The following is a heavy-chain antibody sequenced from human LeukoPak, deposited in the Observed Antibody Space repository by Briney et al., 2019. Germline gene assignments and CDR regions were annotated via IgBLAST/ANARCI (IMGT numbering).Heavy chain of an antibody. J-gene: IGHJ4*02. CDR1: GFTFSSYE. V-gene: IGHV3-48*03. Sequence: GGSLRLSCAASGFTFSSYEMNWVRQAPGKGLEWVSCISSSGSTIYYADSVKGRFTISRDNAKNSLYLQMNSLRAEDTAVYYCARGPHYYGSGSEDKPLDYWGQGTLVTVSS. D-gene: IGHD3-10*01. CDR2: ISSSGSTI. CDR3: ARGPHYYGSGSEDKPLDY.